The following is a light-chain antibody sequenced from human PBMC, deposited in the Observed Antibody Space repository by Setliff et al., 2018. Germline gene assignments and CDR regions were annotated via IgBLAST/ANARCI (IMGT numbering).Light chain of an antibody. J-gene: IGLJ1*01. CDR3: SAYTSSSTYV. Sequence: QSALTQPAAVSGSPGQSITISCTGTSSDVGTYNLVSWYQQHPAKAPKLLIYEVTKRPSGVSDRFSGSKSGNTASLPISGLQAEDEADYYCSAYTSSSTYVFGTGTKVTVL. V-gene: IGLV2-14*02. CDR2: EVT. CDR1: SSDVGTYNL.